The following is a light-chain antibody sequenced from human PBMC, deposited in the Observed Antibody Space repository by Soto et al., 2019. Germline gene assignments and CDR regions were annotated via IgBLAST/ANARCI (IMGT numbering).Light chain of an antibody. CDR2: AVT. Sequence: QSERTQAPSVFGAPGQSVTISCTGTNSDVGGYNYVSWYQQYPGKAPKVMIYAVTKRPSGVPDRISGSKSGNTASLTISGLQAEDEADYYCCSYAGSYTHYVFGTGTKVTVL. CDR1: NSDVGGYNY. CDR3: CSYAGSYTHYV. V-gene: IGLV2-11*01. J-gene: IGLJ1*01.